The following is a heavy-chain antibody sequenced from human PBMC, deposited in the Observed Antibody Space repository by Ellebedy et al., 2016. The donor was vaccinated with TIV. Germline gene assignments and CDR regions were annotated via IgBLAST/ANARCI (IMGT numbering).Heavy chain of an antibody. V-gene: IGHV3-30*18. D-gene: IGHD5-24*01. J-gene: IGHJ4*02. CDR3: AKGATILGSIVGS. Sequence: PGGSLRLSCAASGFSFSTYVMHWVRKAPGKGLEWLALVSSDGNIKHYADSVKGRFTISRDNSKNPLIVDMNSLRPEDTAVYYCAKGATILGSIVGSWGQGTLVSVSS. CDR1: GFSFSTYV. CDR2: VSSDGNIK.